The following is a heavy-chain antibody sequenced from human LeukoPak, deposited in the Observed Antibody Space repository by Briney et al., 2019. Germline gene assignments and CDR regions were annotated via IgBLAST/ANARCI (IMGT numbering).Heavy chain of an antibody. J-gene: IGHJ4*02. D-gene: IGHD6-19*01. Sequence: ASVKLSCTASGYTFTSCGISWVRLAPGQGLEWMGWISAYNGDTNYAQKLQGRGTMTTDTSTSTAYMELRSLRSDYTAVYYCARTPRPRQWLVTNYFDYWGQGTLVTVSS. CDR1: GYTFTSCG. CDR2: ISAYNGDT. V-gene: IGHV1-18*01. CDR3: ARTPRPRQWLVTNYFDY.